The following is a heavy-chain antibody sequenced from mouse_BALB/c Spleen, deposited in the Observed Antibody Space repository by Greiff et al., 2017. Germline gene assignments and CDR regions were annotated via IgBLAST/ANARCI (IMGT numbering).Heavy chain of an antibody. D-gene: IGHD2-3*01. Sequence: EVMLVESGGGLVKPGGSLKLSCAASGFAFSSYDMSWVRQTPEKRLEWVAYISSGGGSPYYPDTVKGRFTISRDNAKNTLYLQMSSLKSEDTAMYYCARKDGDYAMDDWGQGTSVTVSS. CDR1: GFAFSSYD. V-gene: IGHV5-12-1*01. CDR2: ISSGGGSP. CDR3: ARKDGDYAMDD. J-gene: IGHJ4*01.